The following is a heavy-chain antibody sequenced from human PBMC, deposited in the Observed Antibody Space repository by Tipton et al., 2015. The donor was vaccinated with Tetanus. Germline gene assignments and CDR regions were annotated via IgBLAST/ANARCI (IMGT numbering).Heavy chain of an antibody. Sequence: LVKPTQTLSLTCTVSGGSISSGDYYWCWIRQPPGKGPEWIGSIHHSGSTYYRPSLAGRVSMLVDTSNNQVSLKLSSVRAADTAVYFCARTYYDFSTYYYYGMDVWGQGTTVTVSS. D-gene: IGHD3-3*01. V-gene: IGHV4-30-4*01. J-gene: IGHJ6*02. CDR1: GGSISSGDYY. CDR3: ARTYYDFSTYYYYGMDV. CDR2: IHHSGST.